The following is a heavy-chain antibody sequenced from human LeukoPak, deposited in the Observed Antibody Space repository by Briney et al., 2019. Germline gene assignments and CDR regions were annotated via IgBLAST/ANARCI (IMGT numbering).Heavy chain of an antibody. CDR2: ISSGSTYI. CDR3: ARLGYCSGGSCSSFDY. V-gene: IGHV3-21*01. Sequence: GGSLRLSCAASGFTFSSYVMNWVRQAPGKGLEWVSSISSGSTYIYYADSVKGRFTISRDNAKNSLYLQMNSLRAEDTAVYYCARLGYCSGGSCSSFDYWGQGTLVTISS. J-gene: IGHJ4*02. CDR1: GFTFSSYV. D-gene: IGHD2-15*01.